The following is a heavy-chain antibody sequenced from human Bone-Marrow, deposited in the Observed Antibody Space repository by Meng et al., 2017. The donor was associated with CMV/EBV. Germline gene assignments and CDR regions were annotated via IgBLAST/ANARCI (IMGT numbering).Heavy chain of an antibody. D-gene: IGHD2-8*02. Sequence: ASVKVSCKASGYTFTGYYMHWVRQAPGQGLEWMGWINPNSGGTNYAQKFQGRVTMTRDTSISTAYMELSSLRSEDTAMYYCALISYCTSVTCYYLDYWGQGTLVTVSS. V-gene: IGHV1-2*02. CDR1: GYTFTGYY. CDR2: INPNSGGT. J-gene: IGHJ4*02. CDR3: ALISYCTSVTCYYLDY.